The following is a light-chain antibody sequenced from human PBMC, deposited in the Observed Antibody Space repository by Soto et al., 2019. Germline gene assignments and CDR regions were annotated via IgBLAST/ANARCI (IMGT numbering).Light chain of an antibody. CDR2: EVS. J-gene: IGLJ1*01. Sequence: QSALTQPRSVSGSPGQSVTISCTGTSSDVGGYNYVSWYQEQPGKAPKLMIYEVSNRPSGVSNRFSGSKSGNTASLTISGLQAEDEADYYCSSYTSSSTPYVFGTGTKVTVL. V-gene: IGLV2-14*01. CDR1: SSDVGGYNY. CDR3: SSYTSSSTPYV.